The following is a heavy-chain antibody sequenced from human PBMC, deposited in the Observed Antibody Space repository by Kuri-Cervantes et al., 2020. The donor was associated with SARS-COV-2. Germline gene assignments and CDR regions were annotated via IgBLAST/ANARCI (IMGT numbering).Heavy chain of an antibody. V-gene: IGHV1-69*04. D-gene: IGHD4-23*01. Sequence: SVKVSCKAAAGTFSSYAISWLRQAPGQGLEWMGRIITILGIANYAQKFQGRVTITADKSTSTAYMELSSLRSEDTAVYYCARAPTTVVYYYYYGMDVWGQGTTVTVSS. J-gene: IGHJ6*02. CDR3: ARAPTTVVYYYYYGMDV. CDR2: IITILGIA. CDR1: AGTFSSYA.